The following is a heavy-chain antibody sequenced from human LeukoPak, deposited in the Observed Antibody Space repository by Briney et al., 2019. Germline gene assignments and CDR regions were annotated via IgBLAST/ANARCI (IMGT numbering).Heavy chain of an antibody. CDR3: SRDQTPYY. CDR1: GFTFGDYA. J-gene: IGHJ4*02. CDR2: HRSKAYGGTT. V-gene: IGHV3-49*04. Sequence: GGSLRLSCTTSGFTFGDYALTWVRQAPGKGLEWVGFHRSKAYGGTTEYAASVKGRFTISRDDSKSIAYLQMNSLKTEDTAVYYCSRDQTPYYWGQGTLVTVSS.